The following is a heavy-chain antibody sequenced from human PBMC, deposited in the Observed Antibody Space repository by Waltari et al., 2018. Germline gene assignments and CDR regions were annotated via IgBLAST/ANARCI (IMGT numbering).Heavy chain of an antibody. Sequence: QVQLQQWGAGLLKPSETLSLTCAGYGGSFSGYYWSWIRQPPGKGLEWIGEINHSGSTNYNPSLKSRVTISVDTSKNQFSLKLSSVTAADTAEYYCARGGREQLVPSVYYYYYMDVWGKGTTVTVSS. CDR3: ARGGREQLVPSVYYYYYMDV. CDR2: INHSGST. D-gene: IGHD6-13*01. V-gene: IGHV4-34*01. CDR1: GGSFSGYY. J-gene: IGHJ6*03.